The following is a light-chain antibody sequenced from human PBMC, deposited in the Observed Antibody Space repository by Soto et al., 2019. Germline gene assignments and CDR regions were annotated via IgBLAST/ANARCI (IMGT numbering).Light chain of an antibody. Sequence: QSVLTQPASVSGSPGQSITISCTGSSSDVGGYNLVSWYQQHPGKAPKLMIYEGSQRPSGVSNRFSGSKSGNTASLTISGLQAEDEADYHCCSYAGSSSYVFGTGTKVTVL. CDR1: SSDVGGYNL. CDR3: CSYAGSSSYV. J-gene: IGLJ1*01. CDR2: EGS. V-gene: IGLV2-23*01.